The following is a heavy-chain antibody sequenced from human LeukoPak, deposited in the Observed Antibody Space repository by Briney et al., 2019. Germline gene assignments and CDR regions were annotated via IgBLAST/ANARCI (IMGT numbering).Heavy chain of an antibody. Sequence: GASVKVSCKASGGTFSSYAISWVRQAPGQGLEWMGRIIPILGIANYAQKFQGRVTITAGKSTSTAYMELSSLRSEDTAVYYCARDRSYDSSGYPDYWGQGTLVTVSS. CDR1: GGTFSSYA. CDR2: IIPILGIA. J-gene: IGHJ4*02. D-gene: IGHD3-22*01. V-gene: IGHV1-69*04. CDR3: ARDRSYDSSGYPDY.